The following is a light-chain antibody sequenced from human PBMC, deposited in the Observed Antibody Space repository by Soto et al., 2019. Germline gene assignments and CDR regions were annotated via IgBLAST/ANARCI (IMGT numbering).Light chain of an antibody. CDR2: KAS. Sequence: DIQMTQSPSTLSASVGDRVTITCRASQSISSWLAWYQQKPGKAPKLLIYKASSLESGVPSRFSGSGSGTEFTLTISSLQPDDFATDYGQQYNSYSKFGQGTKVEIK. CDR1: QSISSW. V-gene: IGKV1-5*03. J-gene: IGKJ1*01. CDR3: QQYNSYSK.